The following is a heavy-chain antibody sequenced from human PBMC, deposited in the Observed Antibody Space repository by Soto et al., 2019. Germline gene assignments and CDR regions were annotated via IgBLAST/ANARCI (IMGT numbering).Heavy chain of an antibody. Sequence: SETLSLSYTVSGGSISSSTYFWGWIRQPPGKGLEWIGSFYYGGTAYYSPSLKSRGTFSVDTSKNQFALKVASVTAADTAVYYCVRHMRGGWYFQYWGRGTLVTVSS. V-gene: IGHV4-39*01. CDR1: GGSISSSTYF. J-gene: IGHJ1*01. CDR2: FYYGGTA. CDR3: VRHMRGGWYFQY. D-gene: IGHD6-19*01.